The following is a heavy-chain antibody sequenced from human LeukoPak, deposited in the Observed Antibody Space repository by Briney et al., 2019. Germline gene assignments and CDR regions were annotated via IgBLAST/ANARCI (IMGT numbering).Heavy chain of an antibody. D-gene: IGHD2-21*02. CDR1: GFGFSSSN. Sequence: GGSLRLSCAASGFGFSSSNMNWVRQAPGKGLEWISYISSGSSTRYYADSVEGRFTISRDNAKNTLYLQMNSLRAEDTAVYYCARGGCGGDCYSFDYWGQGTLVTVSS. CDR3: ARGGCGGDCYSFDY. CDR2: ISSGSSTR. J-gene: IGHJ4*02. V-gene: IGHV3-48*01.